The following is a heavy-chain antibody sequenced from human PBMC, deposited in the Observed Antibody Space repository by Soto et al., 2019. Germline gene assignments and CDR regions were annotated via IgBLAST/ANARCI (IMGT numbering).Heavy chain of an antibody. J-gene: IGHJ4*02. CDR3: VSDRGYGHASVPYS. CDR1: GFTFTSYG. Sequence: QAHLVESGGGVVQPGRSLRLSCAASGFTFTSYGMHWVRQAPGTRLEWVAVISYDGGLQHYADSVKGRFTISRDNSKNMLLLQMNSLRAEDTAVYYCVSDRGYGHASVPYSWGQGTLVGVSS. CDR2: ISYDGGLQ. D-gene: IGHD5-18*01. V-gene: IGHV3-30*03.